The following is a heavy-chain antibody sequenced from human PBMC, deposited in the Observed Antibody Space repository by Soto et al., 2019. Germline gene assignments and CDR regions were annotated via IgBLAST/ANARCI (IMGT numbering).Heavy chain of an antibody. CDR1: GFTFSSYA. D-gene: IGHD1-26*01. J-gene: IGHJ6*02. CDR3: AKVQWGGSYSNYYYGMDV. V-gene: IGHV3-23*01. CDR2: ISGSGVST. Sequence: PGGSLRLSCAASGFTFSSYAMSWVRQAPGKGLEWISDISGSGVSTYYADSVKGRFTISRDNSKNTLYLQMNSLRAEDTAVYYCAKVQWGGSYSNYYYGMDVWGQGTTVTVSS.